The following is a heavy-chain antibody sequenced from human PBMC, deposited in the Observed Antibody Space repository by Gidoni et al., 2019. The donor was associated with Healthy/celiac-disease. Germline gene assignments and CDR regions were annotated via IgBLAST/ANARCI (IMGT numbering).Heavy chain of an antibody. J-gene: IGHJ3*02. CDR2: ILPILGIA. Sequence: QVQLVQSGAEVKKPGSSVQVSCKASGGTFSSYTISWVRQAPGQGLEWMGRILPILGIANDAQKFQGRVTITADKSTSTAYMELSSLRSEDTAVYYCARELGYYDSSGYSHDAFDIWGQGTMVTVSS. CDR1: GGTFSSYT. CDR3: ARELGYYDSSGYSHDAFDI. V-gene: IGHV1-69*08. D-gene: IGHD3-22*01.